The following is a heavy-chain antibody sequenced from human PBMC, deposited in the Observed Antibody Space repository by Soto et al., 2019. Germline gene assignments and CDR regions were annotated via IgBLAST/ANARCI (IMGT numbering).Heavy chain of an antibody. J-gene: IGHJ4*02. CDR3: AGSGTMVRGVIMDPAKTFDY. D-gene: IGHD3-10*01. CDR1: GGSISSGGYS. Sequence: QSQTLSLPCAVSGGSISSGGYSWSWIRQPPGKGLEWIGYIYHSGSTYYNPSLKSRVTISVDRSKNQFSLKLSSVTAADTAVYYCAGSGTMVRGVIMDPAKTFDYWGQGTLVTVSS. V-gene: IGHV4-30-2*01. CDR2: IYHSGST.